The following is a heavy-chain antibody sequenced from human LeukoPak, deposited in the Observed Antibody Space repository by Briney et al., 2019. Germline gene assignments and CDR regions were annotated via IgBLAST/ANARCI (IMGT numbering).Heavy chain of an antibody. CDR1: GYTFTSYY. D-gene: IGHD1-26*01. V-gene: IGHV1-46*01. CDR3: ARNIYSGSLNYYFDY. J-gene: IGHJ4*02. CDR2: INPSGGST. Sequence: GASVKVSCKASGYTFTSYYMHWVRQAPGQGLEWMGIINPSGGSTSYAQKFQGRVTMTRDTSTSTVYMELSSPRSEDTAVYYCARNIYSGSLNYYFDYWGQGTLVTVSS.